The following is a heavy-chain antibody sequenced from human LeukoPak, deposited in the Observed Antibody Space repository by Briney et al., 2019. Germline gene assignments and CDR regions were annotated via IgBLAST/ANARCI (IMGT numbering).Heavy chain of an antibody. Sequence: GGSLRLSCAASGFTVSSNYMSWVRQAPGKGLEWVSVIYSGGSTYYADSVKGRFTISRDNSKNTLYLQMNSLRAEDTAVYYCAKDSIVGATNYQYNWFDPWGQGTLVTVSS. CDR2: IYSGGST. CDR1: GFTVSSNY. V-gene: IGHV3-53*05. D-gene: IGHD1-26*01. J-gene: IGHJ5*02. CDR3: AKDSIVGATNYQYNWFDP.